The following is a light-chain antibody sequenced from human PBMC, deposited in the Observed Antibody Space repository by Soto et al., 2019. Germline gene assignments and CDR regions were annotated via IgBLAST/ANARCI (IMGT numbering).Light chain of an antibody. J-gene: IGLJ1*01. Sequence: QSVLAQPPSASGSSGQSVTISCTGTSTDVGAYNYVSWYQQRPGKAPKLMIFEVTKRPSGVPDRFSGSKSGNTASLTVSGVQADDEADYYCSSYAGSNSFVFGTGTKV. V-gene: IGLV2-8*01. CDR2: EVT. CDR3: SSYAGSNSFV. CDR1: STDVGAYNY.